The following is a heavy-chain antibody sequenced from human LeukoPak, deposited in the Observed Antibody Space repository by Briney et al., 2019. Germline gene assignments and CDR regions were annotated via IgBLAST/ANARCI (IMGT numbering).Heavy chain of an antibody. V-gene: IGHV4-34*01. CDR1: SGSFSGYY. CDR2: INHSGST. Sequence: SETLSLTCAVYSGSFSGYYWSWIRQPPGKGVEWIGEINHSGSTNYNPSLKSRVTLSIDTTKNQFSLMLSSVTAADTAVYYCARDTAMVGGYFDYWGQGTLVTVSS. D-gene: IGHD5-18*01. J-gene: IGHJ4*02. CDR3: ARDTAMVGGYFDY.